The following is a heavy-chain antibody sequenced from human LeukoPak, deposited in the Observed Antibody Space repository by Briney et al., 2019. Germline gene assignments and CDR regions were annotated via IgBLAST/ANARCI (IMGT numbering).Heavy chain of an antibody. V-gene: IGHV1-69*01. CDR1: GGTFSSYA. D-gene: IGHD3-22*01. J-gene: IGHJ3*02. Sequence: SSVKVSCKASGGTFSSYAISWVRQAPGQGLEWMGGIIPIFGTANYAQQFQGRVTITADESTSTAYMELSSLRSEDTAVYYCARVYLPYYYDSTGRAFDIWGQGTMVTVSS. CDR3: ARVYLPYYYDSTGRAFDI. CDR2: IIPIFGTA.